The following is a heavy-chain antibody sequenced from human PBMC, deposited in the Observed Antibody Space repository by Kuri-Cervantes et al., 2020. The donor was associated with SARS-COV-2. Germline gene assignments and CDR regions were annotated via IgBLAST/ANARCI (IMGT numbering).Heavy chain of an antibody. D-gene: IGHD3-10*01. V-gene: IGHV1-3*01. CDR2: INGGNGCK. CDR1: GHTFTSYA. J-gene: IGHJ4*02. Sequence: ASVKVSCKASGHTFTSYAIHWVRQAPGQRLEWMGWINGGNGCKKYSQRFQGRVTITRDTSASTAYMELRSLISDDTAVYYCARRKAGAVWSGSAPYYFDYWGQGTLVTVSS. CDR3: ARRKAGAVWSGSAPYYFDY.